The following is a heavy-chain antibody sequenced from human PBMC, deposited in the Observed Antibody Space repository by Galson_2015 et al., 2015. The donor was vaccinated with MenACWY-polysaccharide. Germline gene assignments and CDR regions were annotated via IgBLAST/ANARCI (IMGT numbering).Heavy chain of an antibody. V-gene: IGHV1-3*04. CDR2: INIGKGST. Sequence: SVKVSCKASGYTFSRSVMHWVRQAPGHSPEWMGWINIGKGSTKYSQKFQGRVSIARDPSATTVYMELNSLTSEDTAVYYCARDSGVWHFDHWGQGTLLTVSA. CDR1: GYTFSRSV. CDR3: ARDSGVWHFDH. D-gene: IGHD5/OR15-5a*01. J-gene: IGHJ4*02.